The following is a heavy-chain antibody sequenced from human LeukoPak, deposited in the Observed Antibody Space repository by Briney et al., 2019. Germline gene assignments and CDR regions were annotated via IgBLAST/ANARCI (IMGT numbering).Heavy chain of an antibody. D-gene: IGHD3-10*01. Sequence: QSGGSLRLSCAAPGFTFSSYAMHWVRQAPGKGLEWVAVISYDGSNKYYADSVKGRFTISRDNSKNTLYLQMNSLRAEDTAVYYCARGASITMVRAPGNYWGQGTLVTVSS. CDR2: ISYDGSNK. J-gene: IGHJ4*02. CDR1: GFTFSSYA. CDR3: ARGASITMVRAPGNY. V-gene: IGHV3-30*04.